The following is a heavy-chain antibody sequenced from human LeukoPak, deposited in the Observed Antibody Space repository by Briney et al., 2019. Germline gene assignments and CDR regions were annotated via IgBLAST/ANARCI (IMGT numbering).Heavy chain of an antibody. D-gene: IGHD3-10*01. Sequence: PSQTLSLTCTVSGVSISSGGYYWSWNRQPPGKGLEWVVYIYHSGCTYYNPSLKSPVTISIDRSKNQFYLKLSSVTAAATAVYYCARDSPVLRGRGGHVDSWGQGTLVTVSS. CDR3: ARDSPVLRGRGGHVDS. CDR2: IYHSGCT. J-gene: IGHJ4*02. CDR1: GVSISSGGYY. V-gene: IGHV4-30-2*01.